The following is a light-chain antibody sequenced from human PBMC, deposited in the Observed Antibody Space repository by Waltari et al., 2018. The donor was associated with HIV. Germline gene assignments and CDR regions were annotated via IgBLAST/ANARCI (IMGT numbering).Light chain of an antibody. CDR3: SSYAGSNNHVV. CDR1: SSDVGGYNY. J-gene: IGLJ2*01. CDR2: EVD. V-gene: IGLV2-8*01. Sequence: QSALTQPPSASGSPGQSVTISCTGTSSDVGGYNYVSWYRQHPGQAPQLIIYEVDNRPSGVPDRFSGSKSGNTASLTVSGLQAEDEADYYCSSYAGSNNHVVFGGGTTLTVL.